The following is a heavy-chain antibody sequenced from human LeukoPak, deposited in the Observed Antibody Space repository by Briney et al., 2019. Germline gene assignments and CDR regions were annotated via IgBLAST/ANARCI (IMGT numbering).Heavy chain of an antibody. J-gene: IGHJ4*02. CDR2: IYTSGST. Sequence: SQTLSLTCTISGGSISSGSYYWNWIPQPAGKGLEWIGRIYTSGSTNYNPSLKSQVTISLDTSKNQFSLKLSSVTAADTAVYYCANYVEMATIYYWGQGTLVTVSS. V-gene: IGHV4-61*02. CDR1: GGSISSGSYY. CDR3: ANYVEMATIYY. D-gene: IGHD5-24*01.